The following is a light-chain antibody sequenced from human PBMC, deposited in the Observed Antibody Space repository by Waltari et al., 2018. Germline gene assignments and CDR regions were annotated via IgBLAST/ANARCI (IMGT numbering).Light chain of an antibody. CDR3: MQTADWPAS. V-gene: IGKV2-30*02. CDR1: RSLVHSDGFTY. J-gene: IGKJ1*01. Sequence: IVLTQSPLSLPVTLGQPASISCRSSRSLVHSDGFTYLNWFHQRPGQSPRRRIYRVSNRDSGVPDRFSGSGSGSDFTLKITRVEAEDVGVYYCMQTADWPASFGQGTKVEIK. CDR2: RVS.